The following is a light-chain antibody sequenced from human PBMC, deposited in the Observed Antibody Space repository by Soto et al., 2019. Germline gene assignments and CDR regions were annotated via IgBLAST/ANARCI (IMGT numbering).Light chain of an antibody. CDR3: QQRSNWQDT. CDR2: DAS. J-gene: IGKJ5*01. Sequence: EIVLTQSPATLSLSPGERATLSCRASQSVSSYLAWYQQKPGQAPRLLIYDASNRATCIPARFSGSGSGTDFTLTISSLEPEDFAVYYCQQRSNWQDTFGQGTRLEIK. CDR1: QSVSSY. V-gene: IGKV3-11*01.